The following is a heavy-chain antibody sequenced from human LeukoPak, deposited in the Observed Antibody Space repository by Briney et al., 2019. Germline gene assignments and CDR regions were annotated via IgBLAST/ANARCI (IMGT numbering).Heavy chain of an antibody. V-gene: IGHV3-23*01. Sequence: PGGSLRLSCAASGFTFSSYAMSWVRQAPGKGLEWVSGSSGSGGSTYYADSVKGRFTISRDNSKNTLYLQMNSLRAEDTAVYYCAKDGCSGGSCYSGWFDPWGQGTLVTVSS. CDR3: AKDGCSGGSCYSGWFDP. J-gene: IGHJ5*02. CDR1: GFTFSSYA. D-gene: IGHD2-15*01. CDR2: SSGSGGST.